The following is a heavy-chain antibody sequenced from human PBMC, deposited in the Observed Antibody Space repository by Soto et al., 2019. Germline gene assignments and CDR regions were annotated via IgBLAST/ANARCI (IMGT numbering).Heavy chain of an antibody. J-gene: IGHJ4*02. CDR2: IYYNGVT. CDR1: GGSISNYY. Sequence: SETLSLTCTVSGGSISNYYWSWMRQPPGNELEWIAYIYYNGVTNYNPSLKSRVTISVDTSRNQFSLTLTSVTAADTAVYYCARGRKYYYDNTGPFYFEHWGQGTLVTVSS. CDR3: ARGRKYYYDNTGPFYFEH. D-gene: IGHD3-22*01. V-gene: IGHV4-59*01.